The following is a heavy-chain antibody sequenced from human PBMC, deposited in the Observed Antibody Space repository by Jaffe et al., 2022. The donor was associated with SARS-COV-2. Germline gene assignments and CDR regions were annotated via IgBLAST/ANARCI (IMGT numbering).Heavy chain of an antibody. D-gene: IGHD6-13*01. J-gene: IGHJ6*02. Sequence: EVQLLESGGGLVQPGGSLRLSCAASGFTFSSYAMSWVRQAPGKGLEWVSTISGSGISTYYADSVKGRFTISRDNSKNTVYLQMNSLRVEDTAVHYCAKVVSGTDYYYYALDVWGQGTTVTVSS. CDR1: GFTFSSYA. V-gene: IGHV3-23*01. CDR3: AKVVSGTDYYYYALDV. CDR2: ISGSGIST.